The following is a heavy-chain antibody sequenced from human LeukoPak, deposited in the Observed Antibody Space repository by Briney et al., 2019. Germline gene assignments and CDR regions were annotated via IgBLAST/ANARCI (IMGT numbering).Heavy chain of an antibody. CDR3: ARMRNIPAASRAGNFDY. J-gene: IGHJ4*02. CDR1: GFTVSGNY. CDR2: IYSGGNT. Sequence: GGSLRLSCAASGFTVSGNYMNWVRQAPGKGLEWVSVIYSGGNTDYIDSVKGRFTISRDNSKNTLYLQMNSLRAEDTAVYYCARMRNIPAASRAGNFDYWGRGTLVTVSS. V-gene: IGHV3-66*01. D-gene: IGHD6-13*01.